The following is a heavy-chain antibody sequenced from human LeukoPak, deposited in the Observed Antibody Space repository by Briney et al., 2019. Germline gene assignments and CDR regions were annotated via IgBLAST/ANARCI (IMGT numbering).Heavy chain of an antibody. CDR2: INHSGST. D-gene: IGHD2-2*01. CDR1: GGSFSGYY. V-gene: IGHV4-34*01. Sequence: SETLSLTCAVYGGSFSGYYWSWIRQHPGKGLEWIGEINHSGSTNYNPSLKSRVTISVDTSKNQFSLRLSSVTAADTAVYYCARSRYCSSTSCQNTPYFDYWGQGTLATVSS. J-gene: IGHJ4*02. CDR3: ARSRYCSSTSCQNTPYFDY.